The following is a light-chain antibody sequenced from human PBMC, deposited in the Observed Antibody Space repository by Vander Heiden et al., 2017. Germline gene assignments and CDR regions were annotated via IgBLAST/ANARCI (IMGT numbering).Light chain of an antibody. Sequence: DIQMTQSPSSLSASVGDRVTITCRASQSISSYLNWYQQKPGKAPKLLIYAASSLQSAVPSRFSRSGSGTDFTLTISSLQPEDFATYYCQQSNSTPQTFGQGTKVEIK. CDR2: AAS. CDR3: QQSNSTPQT. J-gene: IGKJ1*01. V-gene: IGKV1-39*01. CDR1: QSISSY.